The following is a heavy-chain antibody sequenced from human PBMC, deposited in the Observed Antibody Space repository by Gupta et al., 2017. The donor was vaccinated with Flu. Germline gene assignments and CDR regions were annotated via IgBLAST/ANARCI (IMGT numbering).Heavy chain of an antibody. J-gene: IGHJ4*02. CDR1: GSSISLGTYY. CDR2: INNRGST. Sequence: QVQLQESGPGLVKPSQTLSLTCTVSGSSISLGTYYWSWIRQPAGKGLEWMGRINNRGSTNFTPARKSLATMSVDTSRNQCSLTLSSVTAADTDLYYCARGYTAMGGQYFGYWGQGTLITGSS. CDR3: ARGYTAMGGQYFGY. V-gene: IGHV4-61*02. D-gene: IGHD5-18*01.